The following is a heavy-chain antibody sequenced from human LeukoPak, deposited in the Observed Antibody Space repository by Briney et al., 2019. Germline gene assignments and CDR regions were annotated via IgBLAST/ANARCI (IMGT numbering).Heavy chain of an antibody. CDR1: GFTFSDYY. Sequence: PGGSLRLSCAASGFTFSDYYMSWIRQAPGKGLEWVSYISSSGSTIYYADSVEGRFTISRDNAKNSLYLQMNSLRAEDTAVYYCARDGDYYGSGSYYNEVYYFDYWGQGTLVTVSS. CDR3: ARDGDYYGSGSYYNEVYYFDY. V-gene: IGHV3-11*04. J-gene: IGHJ4*02. D-gene: IGHD3-10*01. CDR2: ISSSGSTI.